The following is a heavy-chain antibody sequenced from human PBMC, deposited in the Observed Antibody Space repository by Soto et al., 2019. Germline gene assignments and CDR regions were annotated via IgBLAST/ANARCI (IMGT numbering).Heavy chain of an antibody. CDR1: GFTVSSNY. CDR3: ARGGIVCSGGSCYDYYFDY. Sequence: GGSLRLSCAASGFTVSSNYMSWVRQAPGKRLEWVSVIYSGGSTYYADSVKGRFTISRDNSKNTLYLQMNSLRAEDTAVYYCARGGIVCSGGSCYDYYFDYWGQGTLVTVSS. J-gene: IGHJ4*02. V-gene: IGHV3-66*01. D-gene: IGHD2-15*01. CDR2: IYSGGST.